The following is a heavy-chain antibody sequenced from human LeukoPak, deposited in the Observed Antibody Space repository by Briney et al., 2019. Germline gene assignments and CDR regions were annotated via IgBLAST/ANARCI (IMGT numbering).Heavy chain of an antibody. V-gene: IGHV2-5*01. J-gene: IGHJ6*02. CDR3: AHSITMVRGVIITNYYYYGMDV. CDR2: LYWNDDK. Sequence: SGPTLVKHTQTRTLTCTFFGFSLRTSGVGVGWIRQPTGAARKWLALLYWNDDKRYSPSLKSRLTITKDTTKNQVVLTMTNMDPVDTATYYCAHSITMVRGVIITNYYYYGMDVWGQGTTVTVSS. D-gene: IGHD3-10*01. CDR1: GFSLRTSGVG.